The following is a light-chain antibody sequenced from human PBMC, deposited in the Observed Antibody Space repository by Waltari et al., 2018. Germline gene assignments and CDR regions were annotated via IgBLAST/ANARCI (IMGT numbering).Light chain of an antibody. CDR1: NIGTYS. CDR2: YDR. J-gene: IGLJ1*01. Sequence: SYVVTPPPSVSVAPGETANITCGGDNIGTYSVHWYQQKAGQAPVLVIFYDRDRPSGIPDRFSGSNSGNTATLTISRVEAGDEARYYCHVWHPHVDPGVFGTGTEVTVL. CDR3: HVWHPHVDPGV. V-gene: IGLV3-21*04.